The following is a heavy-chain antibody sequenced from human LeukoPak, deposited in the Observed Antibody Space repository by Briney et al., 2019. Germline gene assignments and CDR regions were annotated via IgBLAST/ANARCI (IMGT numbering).Heavy chain of an antibody. CDR3: ARGQGYGDYSYTFDY. CDR2: ISSSSSYI. CDR1: GFTFSSYS. J-gene: IGHJ4*02. Sequence: PGGSLRLSCAASGFTFSSYSMNWVRQAPGKGLEWVSSISSSSSYIYYADSVKGRFTISRDNAKNSLYLQMNSLRAEDTVVYYCARGQGYGDYSYTFDYWGQGTLVTVSS. V-gene: IGHV3-21*01. D-gene: IGHD4-17*01.